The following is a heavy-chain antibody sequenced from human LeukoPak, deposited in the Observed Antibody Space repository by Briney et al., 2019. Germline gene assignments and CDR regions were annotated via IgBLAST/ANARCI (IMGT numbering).Heavy chain of an antibody. CDR1: GFIVSSNY. Sequence: GGSLRLSCAASGFIVSSNYMSWVRQAPGKGLEWVSLIYSGGSTYCADSVKGRFTISRDNSKNTLYLQMNSLRAEDTAAYYCASQLDDFWSGYWDYYYYMDVWGKGTTVTVSS. D-gene: IGHD3-3*01. J-gene: IGHJ6*03. CDR2: IYSGGST. CDR3: ASQLDDFWSGYWDYYYYMDV. V-gene: IGHV3-53*01.